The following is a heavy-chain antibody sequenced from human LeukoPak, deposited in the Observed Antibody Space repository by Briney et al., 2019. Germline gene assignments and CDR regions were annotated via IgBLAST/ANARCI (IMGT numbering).Heavy chain of an antibody. CDR3: ARDAGYSYGYYGMDV. J-gene: IGHJ6*02. CDR2: ISGSGGST. CDR1: GFTFSSYA. D-gene: IGHD5-18*01. V-gene: IGHV3-23*01. Sequence: GGSLRLSCAASGFTFSSYAMSWVRQAPGKGLEWVSAISGSGGSTYYADSVKGRFTISRDNSKNTLYLQMNSLRAGDTAVYYCARDAGYSYGYYGMDVWGQGTTVTVSS.